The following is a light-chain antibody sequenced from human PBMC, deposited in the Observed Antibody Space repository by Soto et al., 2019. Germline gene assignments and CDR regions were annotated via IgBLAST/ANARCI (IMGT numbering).Light chain of an antibody. CDR1: SSDVGGYNY. CDR2: DVS. CDR3: CSYAGIYTWV. V-gene: IGLV2-11*01. Sequence: QSALTQPRSVSGSPGQSVTISCTGTSSDVGGYNYVSWYQQHPGKAPKLMIYDVSKRPSGVPDRFSGSKSGNTASLTISGLRAEDEADYYCCSYAGIYTWVFGTGTKVTVL. J-gene: IGLJ1*01.